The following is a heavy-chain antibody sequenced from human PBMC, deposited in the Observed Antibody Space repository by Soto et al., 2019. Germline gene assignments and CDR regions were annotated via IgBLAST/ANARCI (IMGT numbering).Heavy chain of an antibody. CDR3: ASDDYRPFGVFIDAFGF. J-gene: IGHJ4*02. CDR2: IKQDGSDK. V-gene: IGHV3-7*01. D-gene: IGHD3-3*01. Sequence: SRVIQETGKGLEWVANIKQDGSDKYYVDSVKGRFTISRDNAKNSLYLQMNSLGAEDTAVYYCASDDYRPFGVFIDAFGFCGQAPLVTVSS.